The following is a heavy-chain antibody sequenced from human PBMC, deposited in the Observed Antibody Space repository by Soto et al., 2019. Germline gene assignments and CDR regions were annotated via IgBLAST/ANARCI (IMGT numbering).Heavy chain of an antibody. CDR1: GFTFSSYG. V-gene: IGHV3-30*18. D-gene: IGHD1-26*01. Sequence: PGGSLRLSCAASGFTFSSYGMHWVRQAPGKGLEWVAVISYDGSNKYYADSVKGRFTISRDNSKNTLYLQMNSLRAEDTAVYYRAKDPLSQGVGATFPYYFDYWGQGTLVTVSS. CDR2: ISYDGSNK. J-gene: IGHJ4*02. CDR3: AKDPLSQGVGATFPYYFDY.